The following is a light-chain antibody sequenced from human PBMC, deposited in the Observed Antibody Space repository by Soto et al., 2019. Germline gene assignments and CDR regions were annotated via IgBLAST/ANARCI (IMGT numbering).Light chain of an antibody. CDR3: SSYTSSSTRV. CDR2: EVS. J-gene: IGLJ1*01. CDR1: SSDVGGYNY. V-gene: IGLV2-14*01. Sequence: QSALTQPASVSGSPGQSISISCTGTSSDVGGYNYVSWYQQHPGKAPKLMIYEVSNRPSGVSTRFSGSKSGNTASLTISGLQAEDEADYYCSSYTSSSTRVFVTGTKLTVL.